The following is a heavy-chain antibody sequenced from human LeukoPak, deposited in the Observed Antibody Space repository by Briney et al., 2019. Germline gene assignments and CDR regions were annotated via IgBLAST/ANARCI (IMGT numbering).Heavy chain of an antibody. D-gene: IGHD1-7*01. Sequence: GSSVKVSCKASGGTFSSYAISWVRQAPGQGLEWMGGIIPIFGTANYAQKFQGRVTITTDESTSTAYMELSSLRSEDTAVYYCARAGMRYNWNYSLDYWGQGTPVTVSS. V-gene: IGHV1-69*05. J-gene: IGHJ4*02. CDR1: GGTFSSYA. CDR3: ARAGMRYNWNYSLDY. CDR2: IIPIFGTA.